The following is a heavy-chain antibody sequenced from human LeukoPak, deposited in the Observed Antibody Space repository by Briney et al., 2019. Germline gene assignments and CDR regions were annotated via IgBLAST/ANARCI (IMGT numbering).Heavy chain of an antibody. CDR3: ARHVAYCSGNSCYYFDY. V-gene: IGHV3-33*03. CDR1: GCNFVDYT. CDR2: SNGGANT. Sequence: GGALTLSCVWSGCNFVDYTRTGVRQAGGRGLEGAGSSNGGANTYYADSVRGRFTISRDNSKTTVFLHMNSLRAEDTAMYYCARHVAYCSGNSCYYFDYWGQGSLVTVSS. J-gene: IGHJ4*02. D-gene: IGHD2-2*01.